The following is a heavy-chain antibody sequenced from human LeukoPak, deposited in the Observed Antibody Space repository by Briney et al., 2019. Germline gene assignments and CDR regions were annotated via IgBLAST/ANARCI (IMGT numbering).Heavy chain of an antibody. J-gene: IGHJ4*02. CDR1: GFTFSIYA. V-gene: IGHV3-30*04. CDR2: ISYDGSNE. Sequence: GGSLRLSCEASGFTFSIYAMHGVGQAPGKGGEGVAVISYDGSNEYYADSVKGRFTISRDNSKNMLYLQMNSLTAEDTSVYYCVGDSSGYYPTFDYWGQGTLVAVSS. CDR3: VGDSSGYYPTFDY. D-gene: IGHD3-22*01.